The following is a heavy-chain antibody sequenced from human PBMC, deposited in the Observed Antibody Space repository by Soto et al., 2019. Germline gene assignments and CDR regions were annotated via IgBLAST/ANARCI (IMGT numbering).Heavy chain of an antibody. D-gene: IGHD7-27*01. J-gene: IGHJ6*03. CDR2: IYYSGST. V-gene: IGHV4-59*01. Sequence: SETLSLTCTVSGGSISSYYWSWIRQPPGKGLEWIGYIYYSGSTNYNPSLKSRVTISVDTSKNQFSLKLSSVTAADTVVYYCARDLSWGSNWYYYMDVWGKGTTVTVSS. CDR1: GGSISSYY. CDR3: ARDLSWGSNWYYYMDV.